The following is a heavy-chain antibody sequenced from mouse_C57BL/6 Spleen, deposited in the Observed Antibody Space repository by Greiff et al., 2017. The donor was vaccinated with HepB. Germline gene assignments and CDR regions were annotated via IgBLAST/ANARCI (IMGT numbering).Heavy chain of an antibody. D-gene: IGHD1-1*01. CDR2: IWSGGST. J-gene: IGHJ3*01. V-gene: IGHV2-2*01. CDR3: ASQYYYGSSYGWFAY. Sequence: VQLQESGPGLVQPSQSLSITCTVSGFSLTSYGVHWVRQSPGKGLEWLGVIWSGGSTDYNAAFISRLSISKDNSKSQVFFKMNSLQADDTAIYYCASQYYYGSSYGWFAYWGQGTLVTVSA. CDR1: GFSLTSYG.